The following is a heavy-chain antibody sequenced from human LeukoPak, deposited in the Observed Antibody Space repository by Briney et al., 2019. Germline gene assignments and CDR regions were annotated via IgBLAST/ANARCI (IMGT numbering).Heavy chain of an antibody. CDR3: ARWGSTSCYDY. D-gene: IGHD2-2*01. CDR2: ISTNGDST. J-gene: IGHJ4*02. V-gene: IGHV3-64*02. CDR1: GFTFSTYA. Sequence: GGSLRLSCAASGFTFSTYAMHWVRQAPGKGLEYVSAISTNGDSTYYADSVEGRFTISRDNSKNTLFLQMGSLRADDMAVYYCARWGSTSCYDYGGQGTLVTVSS.